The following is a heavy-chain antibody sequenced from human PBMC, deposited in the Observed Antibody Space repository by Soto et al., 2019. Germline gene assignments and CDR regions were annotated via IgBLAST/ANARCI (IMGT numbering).Heavy chain of an antibody. D-gene: IGHD2-15*01. J-gene: IGHJ3*02. CDR1: RFTFSDYY. CDR3: ARAYSDAFDI. V-gene: IGHV3-11*01. Sequence: GGSLRLSCAASRFTFSDYYMTWIRQAPGKGLEWVSYISSSGTGIYYPDSVKGRFTISRDNAKNSLYLQMSSLRAEDTAVYYCARAYSDAFDIWGKGTRGTVPS. CDR2: ISSSGTGI.